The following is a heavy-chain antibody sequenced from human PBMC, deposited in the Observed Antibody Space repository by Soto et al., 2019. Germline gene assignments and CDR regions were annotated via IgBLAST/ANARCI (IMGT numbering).Heavy chain of an antibody. V-gene: IGHV4-30-4*01. D-gene: IGHD2-2*01. CDR2: IYYSGIT. Sequence: RSLTCTVSGGSIRRGDYYWSWVRQPPGKGLEWSGYIYYSGITYYNPSLTSRVTMSVDTSKNQFSLKLSSVTAADTAVYYCASGDMVVVPAAVDWFDPWGQGTLVTVSS. J-gene: IGHJ5*02. CDR3: ASGDMVVVPAAVDWFDP. CDR1: GGSIRRGDYY.